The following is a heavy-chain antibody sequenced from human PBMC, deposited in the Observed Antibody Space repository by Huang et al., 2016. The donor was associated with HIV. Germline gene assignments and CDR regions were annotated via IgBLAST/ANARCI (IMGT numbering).Heavy chain of an antibody. Sequence: VQLVQSGAEVKKPGESLKISCMGSGYSFSSYWIAWVRQMHGKGLEWMGIIFPDDTDTPYSPYFENQVTLSGDKSIGTDYLQWSSLKASDTAMYYCARRFSSSSGYFDYWGQGSLVTVSS. V-gene: IGHV5-51*01. CDR2: IFPDDTDT. D-gene: IGHD6-6*01. CDR1: GYSFSSYW. J-gene: IGHJ4*02. CDR3: ARRFSSSSGYFDY.